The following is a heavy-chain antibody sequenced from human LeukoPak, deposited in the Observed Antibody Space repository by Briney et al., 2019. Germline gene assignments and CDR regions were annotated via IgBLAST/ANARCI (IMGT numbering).Heavy chain of an antibody. D-gene: IGHD3-3*01. Sequence: GGSLRLSCAPSGFTFSRHGMHWVRQAPGKGLEWVAIISNDGSRKYYAHSVEGQFTISRDNSKNTLYLQMDSLRAEDTAVYYCARDRAWNYFDYWGQGTLVTVSS. CDR2: ISNDGSRK. CDR3: ARDRAWNYFDY. V-gene: IGHV3-30*03. J-gene: IGHJ4*02. CDR1: GFTFSRHG.